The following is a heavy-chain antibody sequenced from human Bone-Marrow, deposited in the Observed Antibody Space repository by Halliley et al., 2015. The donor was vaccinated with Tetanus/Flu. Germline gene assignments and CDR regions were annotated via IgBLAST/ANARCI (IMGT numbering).Heavy chain of an antibody. J-gene: IGHJ4*02. V-gene: IGHV4-59*01. D-gene: IGHD2-8*01. CDR2: IYYSGIS. CDR3: ARGDQWAVRFDN. CDR1: GGAIGSYY. Sequence: TLSLTCTVSGGAIGSYYWSWIRQPPGKGLEWIGYIYYSGISNSNPSPKSRVTISLDTSKKQFSLKVTSVTAADTAMYYCARGDQWAVRFDNWGQGALVTVSS.